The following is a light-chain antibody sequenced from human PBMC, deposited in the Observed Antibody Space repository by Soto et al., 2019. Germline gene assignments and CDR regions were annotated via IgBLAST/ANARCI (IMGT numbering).Light chain of an antibody. CDR3: QQGANWPLT. J-gene: IGKJ4*01. CDR2: DTS. V-gene: IGKV3-11*01. Sequence: IVLTQSPATLPLSPGERATLSCRASQSLSSYLAWYQQKPGQAPRLLIYDTSNRATGIPARFSGSGSGTDFTLTISSLEPEDFAVYYCQQGANWPLTFGGGTKVEIK. CDR1: QSLSSY.